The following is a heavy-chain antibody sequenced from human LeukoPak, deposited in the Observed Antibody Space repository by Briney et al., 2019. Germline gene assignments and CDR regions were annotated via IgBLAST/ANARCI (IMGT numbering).Heavy chain of an antibody. Sequence: ASVKVSCRASGYTFTSYCMHWVRQAPAQGLEEMVIINPSGGSTSYAQKFQGRVTMTRDTSTRTVYMELSSLRSEDTAVYYCARDGRGGYDSNTNDYWGQGTLVTVPS. J-gene: IGHJ4*02. CDR1: GYTFTSYC. D-gene: IGHD5-12*01. V-gene: IGHV1-46*01. CDR2: INPSGGST. CDR3: ARDGRGGYDSNTNDY.